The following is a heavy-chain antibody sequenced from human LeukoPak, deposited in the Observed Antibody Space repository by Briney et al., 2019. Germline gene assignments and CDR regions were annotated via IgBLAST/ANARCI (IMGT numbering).Heavy chain of an antibody. Sequence: GSLRLSCAASGFTVSSKYMSWVRQAPGKGLEWVSVISSGGSAYYADSVKGRFTISRDNSKNTLYLQMNNLRAEDTAVYYCARHLYGSGSYYFDYWGQGTLVTVSS. D-gene: IGHD3-10*01. CDR3: ARHLYGSGSYYFDY. V-gene: IGHV3-53*01. J-gene: IGHJ4*02. CDR1: GFTVSSKY. CDR2: ISSGGSA.